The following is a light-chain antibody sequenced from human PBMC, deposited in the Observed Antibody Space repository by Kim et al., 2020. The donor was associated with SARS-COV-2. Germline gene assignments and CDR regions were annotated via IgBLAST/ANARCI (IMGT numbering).Light chain of an antibody. CDR3: QVWDSSTRV. Sequence: VARGQTARITCGGNNIGSKNVHWYQQKPGQAPVLVIYRDSNRPSGIPERFSGSNSGNTATLTISRAQAGDEADYYCQVWDSSTRVFGGGTQLTVL. CDR1: NIGSKN. V-gene: IGLV3-9*01. J-gene: IGLJ3*02. CDR2: RDS.